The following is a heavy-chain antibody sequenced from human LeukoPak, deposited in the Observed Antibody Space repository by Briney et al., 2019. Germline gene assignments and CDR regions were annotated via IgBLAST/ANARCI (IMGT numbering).Heavy chain of an antibody. CDR3: ARDGRDDFWSGYYSAVEIDP. CDR1: GFTFSSYC. Sequence: GGSLRLSCAASGFTFSSYCMHWVRQAPGKGLEWVAVIWYDGSNKYYADSVKGRFTISRDNSKNTLYLQMNSLRAEDTAVYYCARDGRDDFWSGYYSAVEIDPWGQGTLVTVSS. J-gene: IGHJ5*02. D-gene: IGHD3-3*01. CDR2: IWYDGSNK. V-gene: IGHV3-33*08.